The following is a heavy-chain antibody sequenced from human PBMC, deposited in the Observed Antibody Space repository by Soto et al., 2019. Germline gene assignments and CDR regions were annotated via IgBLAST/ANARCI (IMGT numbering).Heavy chain of an antibody. CDR3: AKEHGGGISTITSFFDS. Sequence: GGSLRPSCVASGFTLSRYSMHWVRQAPGKGLKWVSYISRSSSTIYYADSVKGRFTISRDNAENSLYLQMNSLRAEDTAVYYCAKEHGGGISTITSFFDSWGQGT. CDR2: ISRSSSTI. D-gene: IGHD5-12*01. CDR1: GFTLSRYS. V-gene: IGHV3-48*01. J-gene: IGHJ4*02.